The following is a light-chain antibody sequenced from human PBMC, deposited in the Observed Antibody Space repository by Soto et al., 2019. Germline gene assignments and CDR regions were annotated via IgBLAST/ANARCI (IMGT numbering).Light chain of an antibody. Sequence: EIVLTQSPATLSVSPGERATLSCRASQSVSSNLAWYQQKPGQAPRLLIYGASTRATGVPARFGGSGSGTEFTLIISSLQSEDFVVYYCQQYHNWPITFGGGTKVEIK. J-gene: IGKJ4*01. CDR2: GAS. CDR1: QSVSSN. CDR3: QQYHNWPIT. V-gene: IGKV3-15*01.